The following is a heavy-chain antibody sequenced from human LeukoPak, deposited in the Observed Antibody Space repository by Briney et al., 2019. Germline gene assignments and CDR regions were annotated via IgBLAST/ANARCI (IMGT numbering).Heavy chain of an antibody. J-gene: IGHJ4*02. D-gene: IGHD6-13*01. V-gene: IGHV3-21*01. CDR2: ISSSSSYI. CDR1: GFTFSSYS. CDR3: ARDSSSWYGGYFDY. Sequence: PGGSLRLSCAASGFTFSSYSMNWVRQAPGEGLEWVSSISSSSSYIYYADSVKGRFTISRDNAKNSLYLQMNSLRAKDTAVYYCARDSSSWYGGYFDYWGQGTLVTVSS.